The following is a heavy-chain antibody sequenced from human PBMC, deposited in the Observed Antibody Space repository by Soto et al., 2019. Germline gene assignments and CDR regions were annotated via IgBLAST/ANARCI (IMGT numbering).Heavy chain of an antibody. J-gene: IGHJ6*02. V-gene: IGHV4-59*12. CDR3: ARDPGYSGFRPEYYYYYGMDV. D-gene: IGHD5-12*01. Sequence: SETLSLTCTVSGGSISSYYWSWIRQPPGKGLEWIGYIYYSGSTNYNPSLKSRVTISVDTSKNQFSLKLSSVTAADTAVYYCARDPGYSGFRPEYYYYYGMDVWGQGTTVTVSS. CDR2: IYYSGST. CDR1: GGSISSYY.